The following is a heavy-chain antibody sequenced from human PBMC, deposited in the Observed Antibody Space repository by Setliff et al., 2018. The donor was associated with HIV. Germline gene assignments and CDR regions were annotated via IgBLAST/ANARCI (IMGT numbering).Heavy chain of an antibody. Sequence: SETLSLTCTVSAGAIRSYYWSWIRQSPGKGLEWIGYIFYGGNANYSPSLKGRVTMSLDTSRNQFSLKLTSVTAADTAVYYCAGTGHIEIDPLQPFEIWGQGTMVTVSS. CDR3: AGTGHIEIDPLQPFEI. CDR2: IFYGGNA. D-gene: IGHD5-12*01. CDR1: AGAIRSYY. V-gene: IGHV4-59*12. J-gene: IGHJ3*02.